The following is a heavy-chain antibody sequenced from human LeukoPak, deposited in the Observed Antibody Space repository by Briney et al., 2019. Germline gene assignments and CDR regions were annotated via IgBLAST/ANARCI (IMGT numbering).Heavy chain of an antibody. Sequence: LSCAASGFDLNTYEMNWVRQAPGKGLEWIGSIYHSGTTYYNPSLKSRVNISVDTSKNQFSLKLNSVTAADTAVYHCARVANRAVAGDYFDYWGQGTLVTVSS. J-gene: IGHJ4*02. V-gene: IGHV4-38-2*01. CDR2: IYHSGTT. CDR1: GFDLNTYE. CDR3: ARVANRAVAGDYFDY. D-gene: IGHD6-19*01.